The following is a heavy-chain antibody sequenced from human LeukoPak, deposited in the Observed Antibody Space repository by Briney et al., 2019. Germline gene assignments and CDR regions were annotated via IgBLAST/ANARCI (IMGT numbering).Heavy chain of an antibody. Sequence: PSETLSLTCAVYGGSFSRYYSSWIRQSPGKGLEWIAEIDHRGDTNYNPSVKSRVTISVDTSKNQFSLKVRSLTAADTAVYYCARGATISETGYFDFWGQGTLVTVSS. J-gene: IGHJ4*03. CDR3: ARGATISETGYFDF. CDR2: IDHRGDT. D-gene: IGHD5-24*01. V-gene: IGHV4-34*01. CDR1: GGSFSRYY.